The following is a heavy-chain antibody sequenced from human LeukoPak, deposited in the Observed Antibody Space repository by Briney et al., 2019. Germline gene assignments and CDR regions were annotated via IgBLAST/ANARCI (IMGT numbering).Heavy chain of an antibody. CDR1: GFTFSSYA. J-gene: IGHJ4*02. V-gene: IGHV3-23*01. D-gene: IGHD3-9*01. Sequence: GGSLRLSCAASGFTFSSYAMSWVRQAPGKGLEWVSAISGSGGSTYYANSVKGRFTISRDNSKNTLYLQMNSLRAEDTAVYYCAKGVTVRYFDWIDYWGQGTLVTVSS. CDR2: ISGSGGST. CDR3: AKGVTVRYFDWIDY.